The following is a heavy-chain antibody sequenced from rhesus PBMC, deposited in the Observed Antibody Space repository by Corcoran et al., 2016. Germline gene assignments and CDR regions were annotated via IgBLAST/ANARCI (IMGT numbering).Heavy chain of an antibody. V-gene: IGHV4-122*02. CDR3: TRAGV. CDR2: ITYRGST. Sequence: QVQLQESGPGLVKPSETLSLTCAVSGYSISSGYSWSWIRQSPGKGLEWIGYITYRGSTSYNPSLKRRVTISRDTSKNQFSLTLSSVTAADTAVYYCTRAGVWGRGLLVTVSS. CDR1: GYSISSGYS. J-gene: IGHJ5-2*02.